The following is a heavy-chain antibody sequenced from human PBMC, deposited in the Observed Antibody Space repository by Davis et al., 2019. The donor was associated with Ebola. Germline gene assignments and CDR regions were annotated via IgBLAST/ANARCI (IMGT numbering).Heavy chain of an antibody. CDR3: AKDERFLENFLPYYMDI. D-gene: IGHD3-3*01. V-gene: IGHV3-30*18. CDR2: ISFDGTIT. CDR1: GFTFSDYG. J-gene: IGHJ6*03. Sequence: GESLKISCAAAGFTFSDYGMHWVRQAPGKGLEWLAVISFDGTITKYADSVKGRLTISRDNSNNTLFLHMCRLRAEDTAMYYCAKDERFLENFLPYYMDIWGEGTTVTVFS.